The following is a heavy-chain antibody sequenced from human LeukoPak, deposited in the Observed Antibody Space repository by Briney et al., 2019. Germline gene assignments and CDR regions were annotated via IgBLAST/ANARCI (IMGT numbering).Heavy chain of an antibody. CDR2: ITSSVNYM. D-gene: IGHD2-15*01. V-gene: IGHV3-21*01. CDR3: ARDRGYCSGGTCYPVYFDY. J-gene: IGHJ4*02. Sequence: GGSLRLSCAASGFTFSIYSMNWVRQAPGKGLEWVSSITSSVNYMYYAGSVKGRFTISRDNAKNSLYLQMDSLRAEDTALYYCARDRGYCSGGTCYPVYFDYWGQGTLVTVSP. CDR1: GFTFSIYS.